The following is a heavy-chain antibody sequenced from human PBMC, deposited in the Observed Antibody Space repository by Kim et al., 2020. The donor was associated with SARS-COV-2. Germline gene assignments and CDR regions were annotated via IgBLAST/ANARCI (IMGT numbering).Heavy chain of an antibody. Sequence: YADSVKGRFTISRDNAKNSLYLQMNSLRAEDTAVYYCARGGDISYYGMDVWGQGTTVTVSS. J-gene: IGHJ6*02. CDR3: ARGGDISYYGMDV. V-gene: IGHV3-21*01. D-gene: IGHD3-9*01.